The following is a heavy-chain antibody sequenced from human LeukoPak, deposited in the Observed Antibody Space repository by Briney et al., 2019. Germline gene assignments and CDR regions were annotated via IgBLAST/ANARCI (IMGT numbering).Heavy chain of an antibody. CDR1: GGSINSGSYY. CDR2: IFTRGTT. Sequence: PSQTLSLTCTVSGGSINSGSYYWSWIRQPAGKGLEWIGRIFTRGTTTYNPSLKSRVTISVDTSNNQFSLKLNSVTAADTAVYYCARDLGSDWYYAFDIWGQGTMVTVSS. CDR3: ARDLGSDWYYAFDI. D-gene: IGHD2-21*02. J-gene: IGHJ3*02. V-gene: IGHV4-61*02.